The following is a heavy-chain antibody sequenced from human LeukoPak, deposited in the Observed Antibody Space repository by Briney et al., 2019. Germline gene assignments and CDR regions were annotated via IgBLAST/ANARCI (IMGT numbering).Heavy chain of an antibody. V-gene: IGHV3-48*01. CDR2: ISDSSSLT. CDR1: GFTFSSFG. D-gene: IGHD6-13*01. Sequence: GGSLRLSCAASGFTFSSFGMNWVRQAPGKGLEWVSYISDSSSLTYYADSVRGRFTISRDTSKNTLYLQMNSLRAEDTAVYYCASRYSSGWYVGEYFQHWGQGTLVTVSS. J-gene: IGHJ1*01. CDR3: ASRYSSGWYVGEYFQH.